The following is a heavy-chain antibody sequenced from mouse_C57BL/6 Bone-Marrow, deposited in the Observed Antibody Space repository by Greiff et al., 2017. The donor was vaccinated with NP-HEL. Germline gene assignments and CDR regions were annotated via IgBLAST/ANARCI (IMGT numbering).Heavy chain of an antibody. D-gene: IGHD1-1*01. J-gene: IGHJ1*03. CDR2: IWSDGST. Sequence: QVQLQQSGPGLVAPSQSLSITCTVSGFSLTSYGVHWVRQPPGKGLEWLVVIWSDGSTTYTSALKSRLSISKDNSKSQVFLKMNSLQTDDTAMYYCARHYYGSSHWYFDVWGTGTTVTVSS. V-gene: IGHV2-6-1*01. CDR1: GFSLTSYG. CDR3: ARHYYGSSHWYFDV.